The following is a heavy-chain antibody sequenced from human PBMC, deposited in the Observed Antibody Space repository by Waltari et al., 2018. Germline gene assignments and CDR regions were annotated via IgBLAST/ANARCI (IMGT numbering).Heavy chain of an antibody. CDR3: ATGSGDDHRGDYFDS. CDR2: IYSGGST. V-gene: IGHV3-53*01. J-gene: IGHJ4*02. D-gene: IGHD5-12*01. CDR1: GFSVSDNY. Sequence: EVQLVESGGGLIQPGGSLSLSCAASGFSVSDNYMSWVRQAPGKGLEWVSVIYSGGSTHYADSVKDQFTISRDTSRNTLHLQMNSLRVEDTAVYYCATGSGDDHRGDYFDSWGQGTLVTVSS.